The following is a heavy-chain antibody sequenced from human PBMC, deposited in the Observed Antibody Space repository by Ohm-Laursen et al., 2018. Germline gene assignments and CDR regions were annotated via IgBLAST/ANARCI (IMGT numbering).Heavy chain of an antibody. CDR2: IRSKPSSYAT. CDR3: TSTPGRDYYYGMDV. J-gene: IGHJ6*02. CDR1: GFIFSDSA. V-gene: IGHV3-73*01. Sequence: SLRLSCAAPGFIFSDSAMHWVRQASGKGLEWVGRIRSKPSSYATVYAASVKGRFTISRDDSDNTAYLEMNSLKTEDTAVYYCTSTPGRDYYYGMDVWGQGTTVTVSS.